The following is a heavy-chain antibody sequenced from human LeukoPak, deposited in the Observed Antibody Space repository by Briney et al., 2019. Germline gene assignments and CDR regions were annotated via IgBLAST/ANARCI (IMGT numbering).Heavy chain of an antibody. CDR2: ISANGGST. CDR1: GFIISDYA. V-gene: IGHV3-64D*06. D-gene: IGHD6-13*01. Sequence: GGSLRLSCSASGFIISDYAMYWVRPAPGKGLEYVSGISANGGSTYHADSVKGRFTISRDTSKNTLYLQMSSLRAEDTAMYYCVKDLYKGDSASWYFFHYWGQGTLVTVSS. CDR3: VKDLYKGDSASWYFFHY. J-gene: IGHJ4*02.